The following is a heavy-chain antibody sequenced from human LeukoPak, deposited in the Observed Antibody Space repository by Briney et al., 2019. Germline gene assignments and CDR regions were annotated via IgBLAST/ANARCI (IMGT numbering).Heavy chain of an antibody. D-gene: IGHD3-10*02. CDR1: RFTFSSYG. CDR3: AVLGITMIGGV. J-gene: IGHJ6*04. CDR2: IQYDGSNE. V-gene: IGHV3-30*02. Sequence: PGGSLRLSCAASRFTFSSYGMHWVRQAPGKGLEWVAYIQYDGSNEQYADSVKGRFSISRDSSKNILYLQMNSLRAEDTAVYYCAVLGITMIGGVWGKGTTVTISS.